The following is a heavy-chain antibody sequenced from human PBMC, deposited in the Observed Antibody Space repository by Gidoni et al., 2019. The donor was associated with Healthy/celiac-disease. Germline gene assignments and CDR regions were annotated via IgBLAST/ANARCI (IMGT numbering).Heavy chain of an antibody. V-gene: IGHV1-69*01. CDR1: GGTFSSYA. CDR3: ARDYLRRDGYNFGLYYYYGMDV. J-gene: IGHJ6*02. CDR2: IIPIFGTA. D-gene: IGHD5-12*01. Sequence: QVQLVQSGAEVKKPGSSVKVSCKASGGTFSSYAISWVRQAPGQGLEWMGGIIPIFGTANYAQKFQGRVTITADESTSTAYMELSSLRSEDTAVYYCARDYLRRDGYNFGLYYYYGMDVWGQGTTVTVSS.